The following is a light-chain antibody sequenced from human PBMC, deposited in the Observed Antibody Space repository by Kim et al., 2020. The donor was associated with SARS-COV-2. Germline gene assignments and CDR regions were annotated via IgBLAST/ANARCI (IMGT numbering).Light chain of an antibody. CDR3: QHYGTSPYG. CDR1: QSVSSSY. CDR2: GAS. V-gene: IGKV3-20*01. Sequence: EIVLTQSPGTLSLSPGERATLSCRASQSVSSSYLAWYQQKPGQAPGLLIYGASTRAGGTPDRFSGSGSGTDFTLTISRLEPEDIAMYYCQHYGTSPYGFGQGTKLEI. J-gene: IGKJ2*03.